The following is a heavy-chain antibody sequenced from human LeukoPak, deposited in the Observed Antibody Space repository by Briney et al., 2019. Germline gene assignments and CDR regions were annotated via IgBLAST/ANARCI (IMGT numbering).Heavy chain of an antibody. CDR2: ISWNSDII. Sequence: GGSLRLSCAASGFTFDDYAMHWVRQAPGKGLEWVSGISWNSDIIGYVDSVKGRFTISRDNAKNSLYLQMNSLGAEDTAFYYCAKDLGAMVRGGVDYWGQGTLVTVSS. D-gene: IGHD3-10*01. V-gene: IGHV3-9*01. CDR3: AKDLGAMVRGGVDY. J-gene: IGHJ4*02. CDR1: GFTFDDYA.